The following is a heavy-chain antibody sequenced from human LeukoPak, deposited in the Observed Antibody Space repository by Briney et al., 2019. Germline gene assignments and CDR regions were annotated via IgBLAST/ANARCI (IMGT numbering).Heavy chain of an antibody. CDR1: GFTFSNYG. CDR3: ARFARSGRIFDY. V-gene: IGHV3-23*01. CDR2: LSGSGDIT. Sequence: GGSLRLSCAASGFTFSNYGMYWVRQAPGKGLEWVSGLSGSGDITYYTDSVKGRFTISRDNSKNTLYLEMNNLRAEDTAVYYCARFARSGRIFDYWGQGTLVTVSS. J-gene: IGHJ4*02. D-gene: IGHD1-26*01.